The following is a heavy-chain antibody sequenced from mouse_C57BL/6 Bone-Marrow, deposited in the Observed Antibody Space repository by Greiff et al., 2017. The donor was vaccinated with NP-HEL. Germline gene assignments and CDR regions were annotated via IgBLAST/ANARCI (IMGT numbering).Heavy chain of an antibody. D-gene: IGHD1-1*01. CDR1: GFSLTSYG. Sequence: VKLMESGPGLVQPSQSLSITCTVSGFSLTSYGVHWVRQPPGKGLEWLGVIWSGGSTDYNAAFISRLSISKDNSKSQVFFKMNSLQADDTAIYYCAKNYGSKGYFDVWGTGTTVTVSS. J-gene: IGHJ1*03. CDR2: IWSGGST. CDR3: AKNYGSKGYFDV. V-gene: IGHV2-4*01.